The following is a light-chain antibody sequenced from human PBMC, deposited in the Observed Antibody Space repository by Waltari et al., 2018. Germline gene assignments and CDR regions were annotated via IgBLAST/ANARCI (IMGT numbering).Light chain of an antibody. CDR1: QSVSSY. J-gene: IGKJ1*01. Sequence: EIVLTHSPATLSLSPGERATLSCRASQSVSSYLAWYKQKPGQAPRLLIYDASNRATGIPARFSGSGSGTDFTLTISSLEPEDFAVYYCQQRSNWPGTFGQGTKVEIK. V-gene: IGKV3-11*01. CDR2: DAS. CDR3: QQRSNWPGT.